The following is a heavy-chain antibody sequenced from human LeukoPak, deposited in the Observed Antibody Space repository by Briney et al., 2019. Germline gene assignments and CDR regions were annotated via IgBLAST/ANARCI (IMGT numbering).Heavy chain of an antibody. CDR3: ARDGTYYYGSGSYSD. J-gene: IGHJ4*02. V-gene: IGHV4-30-4*08. D-gene: IGHD3-10*01. CDR2: IYYSGST. Sequence: SETLSLTCTVSGGSISSGDYYWSWIRQPPGKGLEWIGYIYYSGSTYYNPSLKSRVTISVDTSKNQFSLKLSSVTAADTAVYYCARDGTYYYGSGSYSDWGQGTLVTVSS. CDR1: GGSISSGDYY.